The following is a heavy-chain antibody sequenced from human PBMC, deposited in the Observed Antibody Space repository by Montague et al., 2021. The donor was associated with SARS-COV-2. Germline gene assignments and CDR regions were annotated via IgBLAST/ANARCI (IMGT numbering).Heavy chain of an antibody. CDR3: ATLPSSITIFGVVKGYYFDD. V-gene: IGHV4-59*04. Sequence: SETLSLTCTSLGRGIKAQIGSAHVCTPVTSQGRMRSSARNNSASTYYNPTLKSRVTMSVDTTKNQFSLKLSSVTAADTAVYYCATLPSSITIFGVVKGYYFDDWGQGTLVTVSS. CDR2: SARNNSAST. J-gene: IGHJ4*02. D-gene: IGHD3-3*01. CDR1: GRGIKAQIGS.